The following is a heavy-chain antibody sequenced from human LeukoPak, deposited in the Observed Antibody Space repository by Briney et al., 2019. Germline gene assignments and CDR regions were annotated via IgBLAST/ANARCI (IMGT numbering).Heavy chain of an antibody. CDR3: ANPVGYGDASDI. CDR2: TSASGGST. J-gene: IGHJ3*02. D-gene: IGHD5-12*01. CDR1: GFTFTSYA. V-gene: IGHV3-23*01. Sequence: AGGSLRLSCAASGFTFTSYAMSWVRQAPGKGLEWVSGTSASGGSTYYADSVKGRFTISRDNSKNTLYLQMNSLRAEDTAVYYCANPVGYGDASDIWGQGTMVTVSS.